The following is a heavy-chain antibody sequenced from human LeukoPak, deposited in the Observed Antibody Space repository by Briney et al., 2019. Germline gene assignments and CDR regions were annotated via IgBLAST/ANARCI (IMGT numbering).Heavy chain of an antibody. J-gene: IGHJ4*02. CDR3: ARDANYGDSGLDY. V-gene: IGHV3-21*01. Sequence: GGSLRLSCAASGFTFSSYSMNWVRQAPGKGPEWVSSISSSSYIYYADSVKGRFTISRDNAKNSLYLQMKSLRAEDTAMYYCARDANYGDSGLDYWGQGTLVTVSS. CDR1: GFTFSSYS. CDR2: ISSSSYI. D-gene: IGHD4-17*01.